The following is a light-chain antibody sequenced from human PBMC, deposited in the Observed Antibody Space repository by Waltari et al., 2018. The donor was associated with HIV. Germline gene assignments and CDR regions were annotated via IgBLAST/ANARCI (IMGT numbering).Light chain of an antibody. CDR3: SSRDNSGNHVV. J-gene: IGLJ2*01. V-gene: IGLV3-19*01. CDR2: GKN. Sequence: SSELTQDPAVSVALGQTVRITCQGENLRNYYATWYQQKPVQAPLLFMYGKNNRPSGLPDRFSGSTSGNTASLTITGTQAEDEADYYCSSRDNSGNHVVFGGGTKLTVL. CDR1: NLRNYY.